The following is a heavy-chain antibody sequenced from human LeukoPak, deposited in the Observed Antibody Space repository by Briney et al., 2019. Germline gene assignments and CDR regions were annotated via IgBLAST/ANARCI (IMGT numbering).Heavy chain of an antibody. CDR2: ISGSGGST. J-gene: IGHJ4*02. CDR3: AKDPYRSDYGGNSLDY. Sequence: GGSLRLSCAASGFTVSSNYMSWVRQAPGKGLEWVSTISGSGGSTYYADSVKGRFTISRDNSKNTLYLQMNSLRAEDTAVYYCAKDPYRSDYGGNSLDYWGQGTLVTVSS. CDR1: GFTVSSNY. D-gene: IGHD4-23*01. V-gene: IGHV3-23*01.